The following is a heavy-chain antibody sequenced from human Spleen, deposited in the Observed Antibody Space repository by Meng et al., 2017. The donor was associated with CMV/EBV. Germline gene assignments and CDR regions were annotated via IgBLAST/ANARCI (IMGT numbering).Heavy chain of an antibody. V-gene: IGHV3-30*02. J-gene: IGHJ6*02. CDR1: GFTFSSYG. CDR2: IRYDGSNK. CDR3: AKDLIEVAVVPAALYYYYYGMDV. Sequence: GESLKISCAASGFTFSSYGMHWVRQAPGKGLEWVAFIRYDGSNKYYADSVKGRFTISRDNSKNTLYLQMNSLRAEDTAVYYCAKDLIEVAVVPAALYYYYYGMDVWGQGTTVTVSS. D-gene: IGHD2-2*01.